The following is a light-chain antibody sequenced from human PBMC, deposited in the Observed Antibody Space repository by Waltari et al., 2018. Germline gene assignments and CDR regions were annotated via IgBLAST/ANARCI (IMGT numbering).Light chain of an antibody. CDR2: DVG. V-gene: IGLV2-14*03. J-gene: IGLJ2*01. CDR3: TSYASSSTLV. Sequence: QSALTQPASVSGSPGPSIPISCTGISSDVGGSQYLSWYQQHPGTAPKVMIYDVGYRPSGVSSRFSGSKSGNTASLTISGLQAEDEADYYCTSYASSSTLVFGGGTKLTVL. CDR1: SSDVGGSQY.